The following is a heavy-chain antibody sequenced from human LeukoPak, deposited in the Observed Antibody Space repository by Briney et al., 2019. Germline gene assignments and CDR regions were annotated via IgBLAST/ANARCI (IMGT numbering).Heavy chain of an antibody. V-gene: IGHV3-48*02. CDR3: ARDTGYDYDDHYYYGMDV. D-gene: IGHD5-12*01. CDR2: ISSSSSTI. CDR1: GFTFSSYS. J-gene: IGHJ6*02. Sequence: GGSLRLSCAASGFTFSSYSMNWVRQAPGKGLEWVSYISSSSSTIYYADSVKGRFTISRDNAKNSLYLQMNSLRDEDTAVYYCARDTGYDYDDHYYYGMDVWGQGTTVTVSS.